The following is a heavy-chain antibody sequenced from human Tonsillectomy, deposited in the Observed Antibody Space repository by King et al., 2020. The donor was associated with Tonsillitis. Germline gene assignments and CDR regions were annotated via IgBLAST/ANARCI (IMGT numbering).Heavy chain of an antibody. CDR3: ARRGWERLPDY. V-gene: IGHV5-51*03. D-gene: IGHD1-26*01. CDR2: IYPGDSDT. CDR1: GYSFTTYW. J-gene: IGHJ4*02. Sequence: QLVQSGAEVKKPGESLKLSCKGSGYSFTTYWIGWVRQMPGKGLEWMGFIYPGDSDTRYSPSFQGQVTFSADTSTSTAYLQWNSLKASDTAIYYCARRGWERLPDYWGQGTLVTVSS.